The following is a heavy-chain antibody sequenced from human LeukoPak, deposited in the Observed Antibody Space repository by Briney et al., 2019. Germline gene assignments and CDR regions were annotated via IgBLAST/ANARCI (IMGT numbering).Heavy chain of an antibody. CDR1: GFTFSSYG. CDR3: ARDQRDYASFDY. CDR2: IWYDGSNK. D-gene: IGHD4-17*01. Sequence: PGGSLRLSCAASGFTFSSYGMPWVRQAPGKGLEWVAVIWYDGSNKYYADSVKGRFTISRDNSKNTLYLQMNSPRAEDTAVYYCARDQRDYASFDYWGQRTLVTVSS. J-gene: IGHJ4*02. V-gene: IGHV3-33*01.